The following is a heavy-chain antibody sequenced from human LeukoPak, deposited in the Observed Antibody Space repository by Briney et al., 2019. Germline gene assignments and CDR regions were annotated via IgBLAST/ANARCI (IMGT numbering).Heavy chain of an antibody. CDR3: AREYYGSGTQGFDP. Sequence: SQTLSLTCTVSGGSISSGGYYWSWIRQHPGTGLEWIGYIYYSGSTYYNPSLKSRVTISVDTSKNQFSLKLSPVTAADTAVYYCAREYYGSGTQGFDPWGQGTLVTVSS. CDR1: GGSISSGGYY. J-gene: IGHJ5*02. V-gene: IGHV4-31*03. D-gene: IGHD3-10*01. CDR2: IYYSGST.